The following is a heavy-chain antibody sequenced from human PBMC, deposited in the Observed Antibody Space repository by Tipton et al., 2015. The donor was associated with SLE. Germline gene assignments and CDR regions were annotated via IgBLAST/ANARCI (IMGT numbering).Heavy chain of an antibody. Sequence: LRLSCTVSGGSISSYYWSWIRQPPGKGLEWIGYIYYSGSTNYNPSLKSRVTISLDTSKNQFSLKLTSVTAADTAVYYCARRLRSESLYGALDIWGQGTMVTVSS. J-gene: IGHJ3*02. D-gene: IGHD3-16*02. CDR2: IYYSGST. CDR3: ARRLRSESLYGALDI. V-gene: IGHV4-59*08. CDR1: GGSISSYY.